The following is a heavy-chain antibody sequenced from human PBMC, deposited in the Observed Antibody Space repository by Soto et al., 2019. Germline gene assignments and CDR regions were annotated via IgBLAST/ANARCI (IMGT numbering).Heavy chain of an antibody. CDR3: ARDGCGGDCYTRPDDAFDI. V-gene: IGHV3-7*01. Sequence: HPGGSLRLSCAASGFTFSSYWMSWVRQAPGKGLEWGANIKQDGSEKYYVDSVKGRFTISRDNAKNSLYLQMNSLRAEDTAVYYCARDGCGGDCYTRPDDAFDIWGQGTMVTVSS. J-gene: IGHJ3*02. D-gene: IGHD2-21*02. CDR2: IKQDGSEK. CDR1: GFTFSSYW.